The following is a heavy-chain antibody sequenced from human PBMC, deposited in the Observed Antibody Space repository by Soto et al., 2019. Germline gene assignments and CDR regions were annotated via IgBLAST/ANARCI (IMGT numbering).Heavy chain of an antibody. V-gene: IGHV4-59*01. J-gene: IGHJ5*02. CDR2: IYYSGST. Sequence: SETLSLTCTVSGGSISSYYWSWIRQPPGKGLEWIGYIYYSGSTNYNPSLKSRVTISVDTSKNQFSLKLSSVTAADTAVYYCARGVKYYLDTAMAVWFDPWGQGTLVTVSS. D-gene: IGHD5-18*01. CDR1: GGSISSYY. CDR3: ARGVKYYLDTAMAVWFDP.